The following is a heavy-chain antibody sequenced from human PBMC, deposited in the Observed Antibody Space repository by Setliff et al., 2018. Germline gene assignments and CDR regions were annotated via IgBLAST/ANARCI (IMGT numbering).Heavy chain of an antibody. Sequence: GGSLRLSCAASGFSFNTYGMHWVRQAPGKGLEWVGFIRYDGSYEYYADSVQGRFTISRDNSKNTLFLHMNNLRPEDTALYYCAKASLAYSFGYYFNSWGQGALVTVSS. CDR3: AKASLAYSFGYYFNS. CDR2: IRYDGSYE. J-gene: IGHJ4*01. V-gene: IGHV3-30*02. D-gene: IGHD5-18*01. CDR1: GFSFNTYG.